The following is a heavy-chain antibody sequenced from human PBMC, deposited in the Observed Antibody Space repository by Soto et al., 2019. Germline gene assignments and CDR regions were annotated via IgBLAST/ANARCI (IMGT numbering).Heavy chain of an antibody. V-gene: IGHV3-30*03. D-gene: IGHD2-15*01. CDR3: AVGLAATEIVRN. J-gene: IGHJ4*02. CDR2: ISYDGSEK. CDR1: GFPFSNYS. Sequence: QVHLVESGGGVVQPGRSLRLSCAATGFPFSNYSMHWVRQAPGKGLEWVAFISYDGSEKFHADSVKGRFIISRDNSKNTMYLQLNSLRAEDTAVYYCAVGLAATEIVRNWGQGTLVTVSS.